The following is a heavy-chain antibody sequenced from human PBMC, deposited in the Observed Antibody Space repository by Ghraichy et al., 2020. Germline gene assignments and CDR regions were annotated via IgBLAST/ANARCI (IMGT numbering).Heavy chain of an antibody. J-gene: IGHJ5*02. Sequence: GGSLRLSCAPSGFTFSTYAMSWFRQPPGKGLEWVSAISGSGGSTYYADSVKGRFTISRDNSKNTLYLQMNSLRAKDTAVYYCFVGQELVRNWFDPWGQGTLVTVSS. CDR2: ISGSGGST. CDR3: FVGQELVRNWFDP. V-gene: IGHV3-23*01. CDR1: GFTFSTYA. D-gene: IGHD6-13*01.